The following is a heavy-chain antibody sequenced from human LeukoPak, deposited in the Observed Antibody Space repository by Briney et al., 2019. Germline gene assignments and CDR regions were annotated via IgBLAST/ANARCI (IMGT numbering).Heavy chain of an antibody. Sequence: GGSLRLSCAASGFTFSSYWMHWVRQAPGKGLVWVSRINSDGSSTSYADSVKGRFTISRDNAKNTLYLQMNSLRAEDTAVYYCARATVAHYYYYGMDVWGQGTTVTVSS. D-gene: IGHD1-26*01. CDR2: INSDGSST. CDR1: GFTFSSYW. V-gene: IGHV3-74*01. CDR3: ARATVAHYYYYGMDV. J-gene: IGHJ6*02.